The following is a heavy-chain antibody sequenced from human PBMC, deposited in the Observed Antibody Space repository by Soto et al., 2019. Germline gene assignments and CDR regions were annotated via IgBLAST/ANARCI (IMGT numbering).Heavy chain of an antibody. V-gene: IGHV4-59*01. D-gene: IGHD2-2*01. CDR3: AKYRRTEEDGFILDP. J-gene: IGHJ5*02. Sequence: SETLALTCTVSGDSIKHYYWSWIRQPPGARLEWIGYIYYTGSTTYNPSLESRVTMSVDTSKNQFSLKLSSVNAADTAVYYCAKYRRTEEDGFILDPWGRGTLVTVSS. CDR1: GDSIKHYY. CDR2: IYYTGST.